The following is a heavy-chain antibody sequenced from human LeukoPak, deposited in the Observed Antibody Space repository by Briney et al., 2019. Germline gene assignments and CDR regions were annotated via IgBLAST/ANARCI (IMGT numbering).Heavy chain of an antibody. CDR3: ARGGDSSSWFDY. D-gene: IGHD6-13*01. CDR2: IKQDGSEK. CDR1: GSTFSSYW. J-gene: IGHJ5*01. Sequence: GGSLRLSCAASGSTFSSYWMSWVRQAPGKGLEWVANIKQDGSEKYYVDSVKGRFTISRDNAKNSLYLQMNSLRAEDTAVYYCARGGDSSSWFDYWGQGTLVTVSS. V-gene: IGHV3-7*01.